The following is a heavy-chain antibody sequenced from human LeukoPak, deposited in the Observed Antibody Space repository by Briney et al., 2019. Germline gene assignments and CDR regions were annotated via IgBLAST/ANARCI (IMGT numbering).Heavy chain of an antibody. CDR3: ARDKVIASAGTPNWFDP. V-gene: IGHV1-18*01. CDR1: GYTFTTYG. CDR2: ISAYDGNT. Sequence: GASVKVSCKASGYTFTTYGISWVRQAPGQGLEWVGWISAYDGNTNYAQKFQGRATMTTDTSTSTAYMELRSLRSDETAVYYCARDKVIASAGTPNWFDPWGQGTLVTVSS. D-gene: IGHD6-13*01. J-gene: IGHJ5*02.